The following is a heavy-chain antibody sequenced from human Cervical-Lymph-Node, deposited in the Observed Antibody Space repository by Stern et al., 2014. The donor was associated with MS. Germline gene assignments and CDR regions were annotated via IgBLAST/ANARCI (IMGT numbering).Heavy chain of an antibody. J-gene: IGHJ6*02. CDR2: IGGRDSGI. CDR1: GFTFTDYV. V-gene: IGHV3-11*01. CDR3: ARWAARALSCSLAGCTYYSHGMDV. Sequence: VQLVESGGGLVKAGGSLRLSCAVSGFTFTDYVMTWIRQTPGKGLEWLSSIGGRDSGICYADSVKGRFIISRDNAKNSLTLQMNSLRVDDTAVYYCARWAARALSCSLAGCTYYSHGMDVWGQGTTVTVSS. D-gene: IGHD2-15*01.